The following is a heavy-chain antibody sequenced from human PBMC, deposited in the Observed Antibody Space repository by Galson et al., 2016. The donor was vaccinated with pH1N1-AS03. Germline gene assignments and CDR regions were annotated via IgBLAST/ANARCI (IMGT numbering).Heavy chain of an antibody. CDR2: IYSIGGT. Sequence: ETLSLTCTVSSGSISSYSWNWIRQPPGKGLEWIGSIYSIGGTNYNPSLESRITISVETSKNQFSLKLRSVTAADTAVYYCGRHLRNSYSMDVWGQGTTVTVSS. CDR1: SGSISSYS. CDR3: GRHLRNSYSMDV. V-gene: IGHV4-59*01. D-gene: IGHD2-21*01. J-gene: IGHJ6*02.